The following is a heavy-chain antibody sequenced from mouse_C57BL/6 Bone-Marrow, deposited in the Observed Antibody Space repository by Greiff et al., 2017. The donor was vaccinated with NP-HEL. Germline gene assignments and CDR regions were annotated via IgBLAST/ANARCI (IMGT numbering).Heavy chain of an antibody. CDR1: GYTFTGYW. D-gene: IGHD4-1*01. CDR2: ILPGSGST. CDR3: ASNWENAMDY. J-gene: IGHJ4*01. V-gene: IGHV1-9*01. Sequence: VQLQQSGAELMKPGASVKLSCKATGYTFTGYWIEWVKQRPGHGLEWIGEILPGSGSTTYNEKFKGKATFTADTSSNTDYMQLSSLTTEDSDIYYWASNWENAMDYWGQGTSVTVSA.